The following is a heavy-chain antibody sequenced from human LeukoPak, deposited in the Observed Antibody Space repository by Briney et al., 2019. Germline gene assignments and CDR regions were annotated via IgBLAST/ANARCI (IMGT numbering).Heavy chain of an antibody. Sequence: GGSLRLSCAASGFTFSSYGMHWVRQAPGKGLEWVAFIRYDGSNKYYADSVKGRFTIPRDNSKNTLYLQMNSLRAEDTAVYYCAKDLGMATIRAFDYWGQGTLVTVSS. CDR3: AKDLGMATIRAFDY. V-gene: IGHV3-30*02. CDR1: GFTFSSYG. D-gene: IGHD5-24*01. J-gene: IGHJ4*02. CDR2: IRYDGSNK.